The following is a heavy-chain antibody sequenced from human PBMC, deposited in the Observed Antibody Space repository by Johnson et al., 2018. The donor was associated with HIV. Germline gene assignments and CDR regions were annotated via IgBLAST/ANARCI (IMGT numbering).Heavy chain of an antibody. J-gene: IGHJ3*02. CDR1: GFTFSSYA. Sequence: VQLVESGGGVVQPGRSLRLSCAASGFTFSSYAMNWVRQAPGKGLEWVSTISGSGGSTYYADSVKGRFTISRDNSKNTLYLQMNSLRAEDTAVYYCAKWGTITGTTGVFDIWGQGTMVTVSS. D-gene: IGHD1-7*01. V-gene: IGHV3-23*04. CDR2: ISGSGGST. CDR3: AKWGTITGTTGVFDI.